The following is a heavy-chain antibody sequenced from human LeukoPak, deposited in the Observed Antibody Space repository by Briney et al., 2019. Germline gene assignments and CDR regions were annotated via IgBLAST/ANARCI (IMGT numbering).Heavy chain of an antibody. CDR2: INPNSGGT. CDR3: ARVTEHTAMVHWYFDL. Sequence: ASVKVSCKASGYMFTGHCMHWVRQAPGQGLEWMGWINPNSGGTNYAQKFQGRVTMTRDTSISTAYMELSSLRSDDTAVYYCARVTEHTAMVHWYFDLWGRGTLVTV. V-gene: IGHV1-2*02. D-gene: IGHD5-18*01. J-gene: IGHJ2*01. CDR1: GYMFTGHC.